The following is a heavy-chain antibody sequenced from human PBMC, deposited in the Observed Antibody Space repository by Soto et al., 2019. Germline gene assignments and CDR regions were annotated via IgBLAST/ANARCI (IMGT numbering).Heavy chain of an antibody. CDR3: ARVRLLVGYVYDYGDV. J-gene: IGHJ6*03. CDR2: ISAYNGNT. V-gene: IGHV1-18*01. D-gene: IGHD5-12*01. Sequence: QVQLLQSGAEVKKPGASVKVSCKASGYTFTNYGITWVRQAPGQGLEWMGWISAYNGNTHYTQRLQGRVTMTTDTSTSTAYMELRGLRSDDTAVYYCARVRLLVGYVYDYGDVWGKGTTVTVSS. CDR1: GYTFTNYG.